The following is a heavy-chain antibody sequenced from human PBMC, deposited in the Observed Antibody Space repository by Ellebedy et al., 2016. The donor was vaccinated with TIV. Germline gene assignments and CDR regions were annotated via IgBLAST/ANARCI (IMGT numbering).Heavy chain of an antibody. Sequence: AASVKVSCKASGYTFTSYGISWVRQAPGQGLEWMGWISAYNGNTNNAPKLQGRVTMTTDTSTSTAYMELRSLRSDDTAVYYCARDRRRIVRFLEWFGDRYYGMDVWGQGTTVTVSS. V-gene: IGHV1-18*01. CDR2: ISAYNGNT. CDR1: GYTFTSYG. D-gene: IGHD3-3*01. J-gene: IGHJ6*02. CDR3: ARDRRRIVRFLEWFGDRYYGMDV.